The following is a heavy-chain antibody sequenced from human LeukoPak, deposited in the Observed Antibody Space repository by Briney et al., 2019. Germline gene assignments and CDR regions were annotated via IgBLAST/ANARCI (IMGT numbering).Heavy chain of an antibody. J-gene: IGHJ4*02. CDR2: IYSSGST. D-gene: IGHD5/OR15-5a*01. Sequence: SETLSLTSTVSAGSISSGDSYWSWIRQPPGRGLEWIGYIYSSGSTYYNPSLKSRVTIFLDTSKNQFSLKLNSVPAAETAVYYCARELSSVYDSAIAIDYWGQGTLGTVS. CDR1: AGSISSGDSY. CDR3: ARELSSVYDSAIAIDY. V-gene: IGHV4-30-4*01.